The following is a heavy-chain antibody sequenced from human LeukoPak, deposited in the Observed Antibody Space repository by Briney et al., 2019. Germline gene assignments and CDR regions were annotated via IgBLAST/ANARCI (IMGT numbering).Heavy chain of an antibody. CDR1: GGTFSSYA. V-gene: IGHV1-69*04. Sequence: ASVKVSCKASGGTFSSYAISWVRQAPGQGLEWMGRIIPILGIANYAQKFQGRVTITADKSTSTAYMELSSLRSEDTAVYYCARACGGSRYRSNNFDYWGQGTLVTVSS. J-gene: IGHJ4*02. CDR3: ARACGGSRYRSNNFDY. CDR2: IIPILGIA. D-gene: IGHD2-15*01.